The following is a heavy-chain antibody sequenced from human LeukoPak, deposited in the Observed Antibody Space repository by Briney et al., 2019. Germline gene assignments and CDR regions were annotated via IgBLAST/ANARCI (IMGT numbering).Heavy chain of an antibody. V-gene: IGHV3-7*01. Sequence: GGSLRLSCVASGFTFSSYWMTWVRQAPGKGLEGEANIKTDGSQIYYVDSVKGRFTISRDNAKNSLYLQVNSLRADDTAVYYCARHPYDNSAYFDYWGQGILVTVSS. D-gene: IGHD3-22*01. J-gene: IGHJ4*02. CDR3: ARHPYDNSAYFDY. CDR2: IKTDGSQI. CDR1: GFTFSSYW.